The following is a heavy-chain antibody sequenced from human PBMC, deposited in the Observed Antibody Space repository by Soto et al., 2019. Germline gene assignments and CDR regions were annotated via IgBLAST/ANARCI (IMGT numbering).Heavy chain of an antibody. V-gene: IGHV3-23*01. CDR1: GFTFSSYA. CDR2: ISGSGGST. D-gene: IGHD6-13*01. J-gene: IGHJ5*02. Sequence: GGSLRLSCAASGFTFSSYAMSWVRQAPGKGLEWVSAISGSGGSTYYADSVKGRFTISRDNSKNTLYLQMNSLRAEDTAVYYCAKFSSLAAAGTTRYHPGNNWFDPWGQGTLVTVSS. CDR3: AKFSSLAAAGTTRYHPGNNWFDP.